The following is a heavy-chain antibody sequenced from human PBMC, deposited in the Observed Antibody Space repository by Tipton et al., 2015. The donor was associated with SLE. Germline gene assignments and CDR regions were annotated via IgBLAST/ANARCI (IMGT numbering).Heavy chain of an antibody. CDR1: GFTFSSYA. V-gene: IGHV3-30-3*01. Sequence: SLGLSCAASGFTFSSYAMSWVRQAPGKGLEWVAVISYDGSNKYYADSVKGRFTISRDNSKNTLYLQMNSLRAEDTAVYYCARDRYNWNGGWYFDLWGRGTLVTVSS. CDR2: ISYDGSNK. CDR3: ARDRYNWNGGWYFDL. J-gene: IGHJ2*01. D-gene: IGHD1-20*01.